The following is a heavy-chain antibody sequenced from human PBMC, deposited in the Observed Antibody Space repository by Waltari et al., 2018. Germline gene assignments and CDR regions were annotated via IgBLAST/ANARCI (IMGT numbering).Heavy chain of an antibody. Sequence: VSCKASGGTFSSYAISWVRQAPGQGLEWMGGIIPIFGTANYAQKFQGRVTITADESTSTAYMELSSLRSEDTAVYYCARRGSFGVVTPGAFDIWGQGTMVTVSS. J-gene: IGHJ3*02. CDR1: GGTFSSYA. D-gene: IGHD3-3*01. V-gene: IGHV1-69*01. CDR2: IIPIFGTA. CDR3: ARRGSFGVVTPGAFDI.